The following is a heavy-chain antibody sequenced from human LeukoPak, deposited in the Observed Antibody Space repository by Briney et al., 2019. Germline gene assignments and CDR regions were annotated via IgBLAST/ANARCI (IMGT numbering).Heavy chain of an antibody. Sequence: SGTLSLTCAVSGGSISSSNWWSWVRQPPGKGLEWIGEIYHSGSTNYNPSLKSRVTISVDKSKNQFSLKLSSVTAADTAVYYCARAQIDNYDYVWGSYRPNHFDYWGQGNLVTVSS. CDR1: GGSISSSNW. CDR2: IYHSGST. D-gene: IGHD3-16*02. CDR3: ARAQIDNYDYVWGSYRPNHFDY. J-gene: IGHJ4*02. V-gene: IGHV4-4*02.